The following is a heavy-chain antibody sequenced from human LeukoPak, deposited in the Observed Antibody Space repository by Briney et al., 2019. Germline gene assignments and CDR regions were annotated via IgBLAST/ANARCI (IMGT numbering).Heavy chain of an antibody. V-gene: IGHV1-2*02. CDR2: INPNSGGT. Sequence: ASVKVSCKASGYTFTGYYMHWVRQAPGQGLEWMGWINPNSGGTNYAQKFQGRVTMTRDTSISTAYMELSRLRSDDTAVYYCATSRIAVAGTGLDYWGQGTLVTVSS. CDR1: GYTFTGYY. CDR3: ATSRIAVAGTGLDY. D-gene: IGHD6-19*01. J-gene: IGHJ4*02.